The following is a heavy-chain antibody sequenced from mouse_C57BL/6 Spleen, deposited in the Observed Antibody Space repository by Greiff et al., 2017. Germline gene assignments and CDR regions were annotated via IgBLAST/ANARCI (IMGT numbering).Heavy chain of an antibody. CDR1: GFTFTDYY. V-gene: IGHV7-4*01. D-gene: IGHD2-2*01. CDR2: IRNKANGYTT. CDR3: VKAAQGYETGYYFDY. J-gene: IGHJ2*01. Sequence: EVNVVESGGGLVQPGASLRLSCAASGFTFTDYYMSWVRQPPGKAPEWLALIRNKANGYTTEYTASVKGRFTISSDNSQNILYLQMNTLRAEDSATYYCVKAAQGYETGYYFDYWGQGTTLTVAS.